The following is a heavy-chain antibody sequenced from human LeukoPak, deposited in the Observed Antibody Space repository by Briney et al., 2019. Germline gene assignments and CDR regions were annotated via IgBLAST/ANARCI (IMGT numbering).Heavy chain of an antibody. CDR2: IYNSGST. D-gene: IGHD6-13*01. CDR3: ARRYSSWSSFDY. Sequence: SETLSLTCTVSGGSISRNFWSWIRQPPGKGLEYIGYIYNSGSTKYSPSLQSRVTISADTSKNQFSLKLRSVTAADTAVYYCARRYSSWSSFDYWGQGTLVTVSS. J-gene: IGHJ4*02. CDR1: GGSISRNF. V-gene: IGHV4-59*01.